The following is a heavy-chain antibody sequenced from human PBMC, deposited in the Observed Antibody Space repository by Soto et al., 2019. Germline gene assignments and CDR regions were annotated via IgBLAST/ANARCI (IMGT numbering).Heavy chain of an antibody. J-gene: IGHJ4*02. Sequence: QVQLQESGPGLVKPSETLSLTCTVSGGSISSYYWSWIRQPPGKGLEWIGYIYYSGSTNYNPSPKSRATISVDTSKSQFSLKLSSVTAAYTAVYYCAIRYGSSFDYWGQGTLVTVSS. D-gene: IGHD6-13*01. CDR3: AIRYGSSFDY. CDR1: GGSISSYY. V-gene: IGHV4-59*08. CDR2: IYYSGST.